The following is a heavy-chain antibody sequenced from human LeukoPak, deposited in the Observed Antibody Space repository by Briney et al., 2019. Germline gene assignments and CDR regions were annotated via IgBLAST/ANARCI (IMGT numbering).Heavy chain of an antibody. D-gene: IGHD7-27*01. Sequence: GGSLRLSCTASGFTFNSYAMTWVRQASGKGLEWVSGIGGGGGATYYADSVNGRFTISRDDSTSALYLQMNSLRAEDTALYYCAKAVSYDYANWGSAQFDYWGQGTLVTVSS. V-gene: IGHV3-23*01. J-gene: IGHJ4*02. CDR1: GFTFNSYA. CDR2: IGGGGGAT. CDR3: AKAVSYDYANWGSAQFDY.